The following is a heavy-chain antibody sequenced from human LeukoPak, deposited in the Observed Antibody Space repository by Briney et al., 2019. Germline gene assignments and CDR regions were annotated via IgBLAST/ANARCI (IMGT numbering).Heavy chain of an antibody. Sequence: SGRSLRLSCAASGFTFDDYAMHWVRQAPRKGLEWVSGISWNSGSIGYADSVKGRFTISRDNAKNSLYLQMNSLRAEDTALYYCAKDMELAVAGIGDYWGQGTLVTVSS. V-gene: IGHV3-9*01. CDR2: ISWNSGSI. CDR1: GFTFDDYA. J-gene: IGHJ4*02. D-gene: IGHD6-19*01. CDR3: AKDMELAVAGIGDY.